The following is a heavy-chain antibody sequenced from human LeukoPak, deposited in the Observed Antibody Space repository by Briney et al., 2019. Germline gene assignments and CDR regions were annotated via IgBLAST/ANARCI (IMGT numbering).Heavy chain of an antibody. CDR1: GGSIRSYY. CDR2: IYYSGST. V-gene: IGHV4-59*01. Sequence: PSETLSLTCTVSGGSIRSYYWSWIRQPPGKGLEWIGYIYYSGSTNYNPSLKSRVTISVDTSKNQFSLKLNSVTAADTAVYYCARSGSYHNNFDYWGQGTLVTVSS. D-gene: IGHD1-26*01. CDR3: ARSGSYHNNFDY. J-gene: IGHJ4*02.